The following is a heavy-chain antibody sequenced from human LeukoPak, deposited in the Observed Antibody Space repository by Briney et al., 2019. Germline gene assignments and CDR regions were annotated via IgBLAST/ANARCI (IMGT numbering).Heavy chain of an antibody. J-gene: IGHJ4*02. CDR3: ARHHPHTIVRGVIITGLPDY. V-gene: IGHV5-51*01. CDR2: IYPGDSDT. Sequence: GAALQISCKGAGSCSTSYWIGWVRPLPGEGLEWRGIIYPGDSDTRYSPSFQGQVTISADKSISTAYLQWSSLKASDTAVYYCARHHPHTIVRGVIITGLPDYWGRGTLVTVSS. D-gene: IGHD3-10*01. CDR1: GSCSTSYW.